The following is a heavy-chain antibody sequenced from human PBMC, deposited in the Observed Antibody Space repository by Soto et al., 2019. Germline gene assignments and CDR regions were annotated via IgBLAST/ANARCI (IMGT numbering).Heavy chain of an antibody. J-gene: IGHJ6*02. CDR1: GYTFTSYG. Sequence: ASVKVSCKASGYTFTSYGISWVRQAPGQGLEWMGWISAYNGNTNYAQKLQGRVTMTTDTSTSTAYMELRSLRSDDTAVYYCARDRKQWLGGYYYYGMDVWGQGTTVTAP. CDR3: ARDRKQWLGGYYYYGMDV. CDR2: ISAYNGNT. D-gene: IGHD6-19*01. V-gene: IGHV1-18*04.